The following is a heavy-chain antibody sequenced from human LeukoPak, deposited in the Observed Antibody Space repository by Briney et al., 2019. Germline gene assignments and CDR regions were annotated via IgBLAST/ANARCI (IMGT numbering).Heavy chain of an antibody. Sequence: GASVKVSCKASGGTFSSYAISWVRQAPGQGLEWMGGIIPIFSTANYAQKFQGRVTITADESTSTAYMELSSLRSEDTAVYYCASHPYLQYSYGYFGRYGMDVWGQGTTVTVSS. CDR1: GGTFSSYA. V-gene: IGHV1-69*13. J-gene: IGHJ6*02. CDR3: ASHPYLQYSYGYFGRYGMDV. D-gene: IGHD5-18*01. CDR2: IIPIFSTA.